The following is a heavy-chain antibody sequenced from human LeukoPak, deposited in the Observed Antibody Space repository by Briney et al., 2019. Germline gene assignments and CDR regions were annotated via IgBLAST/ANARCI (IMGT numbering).Heavy chain of an antibody. V-gene: IGHV3-21*01. CDR3: ARDHRDAFDY. Sequence: GGSLRLSCAASGFTFSSYSMNWVRQAPGKGLEWVSSISSSGSYIYYADSVKGRFTISRDNAKNSLYLQMNSLRAEDTAVYYCARDHRDAFDYWGQGTLVTVSS. J-gene: IGHJ4*02. CDR1: GFTFSSYS. CDR2: ISSSGSYI. D-gene: IGHD1-14*01.